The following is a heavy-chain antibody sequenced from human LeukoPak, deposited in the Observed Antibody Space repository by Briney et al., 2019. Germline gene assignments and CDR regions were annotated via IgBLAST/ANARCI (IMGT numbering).Heavy chain of an antibody. V-gene: IGHV1-46*01. J-gene: IGHJ5*02. CDR1: GYTFTSYY. CDR3: ARGPRICSSTSCYRPGGTAIRGHWFDP. CDR2: INPSGGST. D-gene: IGHD2-2*02. Sequence: GASVKVSCKASGYTFTSYYMHWVRQAPGQGLEWMGIINPSGGSTSYAQKFQGRVTITRNTSISTAYMELSSLRSEDTAVYYCARGPRICSSTSCYRPGGTAIRGHWFDPWGQGTLVTVSS.